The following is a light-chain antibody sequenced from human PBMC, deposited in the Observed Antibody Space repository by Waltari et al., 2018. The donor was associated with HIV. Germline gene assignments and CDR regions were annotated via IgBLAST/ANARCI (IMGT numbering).Light chain of an antibody. CDR2: SNN. V-gene: IGLV1-44*01. CDR1: SSNIESNT. Sequence: QSVLTQPSSASGTPGQRVAISCSGSSSNIESNTVNWYQQLPGTAPKLLVYSNNQRPSGVPDRISGSKSGTSASLAISGRQSEDEADYYCAAWDDSLNGWVFGGGTKLTVL. J-gene: IGLJ3*02. CDR3: AAWDDSLNGWV.